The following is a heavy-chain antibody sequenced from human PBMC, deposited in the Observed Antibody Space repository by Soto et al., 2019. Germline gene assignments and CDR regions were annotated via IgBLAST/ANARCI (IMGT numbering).Heavy chain of an antibody. CDR2: INGDGSTT. D-gene: IGHD5-12*01. V-gene: IGHV3-74*01. CDR1: GFTFSNWW. CDR3: ERDYISGSPNY. Sequence: GGSLRLSCAASGFTFSNWWMHWVRQTPGRGLVWVSHINGDGSTTNYADSVKGRFSISRDNAKNTLYLQMNSLRAEDTGVYYCERDYISGSPNYWGQGTLVTVSS. J-gene: IGHJ4*02.